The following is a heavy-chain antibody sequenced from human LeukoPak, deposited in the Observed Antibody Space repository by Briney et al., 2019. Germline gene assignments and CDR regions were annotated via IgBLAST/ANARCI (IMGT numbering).Heavy chain of an antibody. CDR2: IIHSGST. V-gene: IGHV4-34*01. D-gene: IGHD5-18*01. CDR3: ARGGYSYGSLYYYMDV. Sequence: PSETLSLTCAVYGGSFSGYYWSWIRQPPGKGLEWIGEIIHSGSTNYNPSLKSRVTISVDTSKNQFSLKLSSVTAADTAVYYCARGGYSYGSLYYYMDVWGKGTTVTVSS. CDR1: GGSFSGYY. J-gene: IGHJ6*03.